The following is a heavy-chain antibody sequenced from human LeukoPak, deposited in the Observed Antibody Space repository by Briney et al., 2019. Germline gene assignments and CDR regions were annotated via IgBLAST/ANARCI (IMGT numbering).Heavy chain of an antibody. CDR1: GGSISSYY. J-gene: IGHJ4*02. Sequence: SETLSLTCTVSGGSISSYYWSWIRQPPGKGLEWIGYIYYSGSTNYNPSLKSRVTISVDTSKNQFSLKLSSVTAADTAVYYCARMHYYDKYDYWGQGTLVTVSP. D-gene: IGHD3-22*01. CDR3: ARMHYYDKYDY. V-gene: IGHV4-59*01. CDR2: IYYSGST.